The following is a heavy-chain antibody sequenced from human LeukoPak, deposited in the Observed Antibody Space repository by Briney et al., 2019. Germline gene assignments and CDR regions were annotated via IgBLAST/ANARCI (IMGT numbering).Heavy chain of an antibody. Sequence: KPSETLSLTCTVSGGSISSSSYYWGWIRQPPGKGLEWIGSIYYSGSTYYNPSLKSRVTISVDTSKNQFSLKLSSVTAADTAVYYCASGNYYQDYWGQGTVVTVSP. J-gene: IGHJ4*02. CDR3: ASGNYYQDY. CDR1: GGSISSSSYY. V-gene: IGHV4-39*01. D-gene: IGHD1-26*01. CDR2: IYYSGST.